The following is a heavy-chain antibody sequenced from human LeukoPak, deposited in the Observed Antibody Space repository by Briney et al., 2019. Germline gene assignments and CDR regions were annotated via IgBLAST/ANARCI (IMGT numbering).Heavy chain of an antibody. CDR3: AGNYYGSGSYYSEDRY. J-gene: IGHJ4*02. CDR2: IYGTVT. D-gene: IGHD3-10*01. V-gene: IGHV4-4*07. CDR1: GGSVSSYY. Sequence: SETLSLTCTVSGGSVSSYYLSWIRQPAGKGLEWIGRIYGTVTTYNPSLVGRVTLSVDTSNNHFSLKLRSVTAADTAVYYCAGNYYGSGSYYSEDRYWGQGTLVTVSS.